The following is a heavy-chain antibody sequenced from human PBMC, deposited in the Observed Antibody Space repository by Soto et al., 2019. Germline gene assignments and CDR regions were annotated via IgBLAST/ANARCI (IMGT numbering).Heavy chain of an antibody. CDR2: IYYSGST. Sequence: SETLSLTCTVSGGSISSSSYYWGWIRQPPGKGLEWIGSIYYSGSTNYNPSLKSRVTISVDTSKNQFSLKLSSVTAADTAVYYCARANAEFDYYYGMDVWGQGTTVTVSS. V-gene: IGHV4-39*07. J-gene: IGHJ6*02. CDR1: GGSISSSSYY. CDR3: ARANAEFDYYYGMDV.